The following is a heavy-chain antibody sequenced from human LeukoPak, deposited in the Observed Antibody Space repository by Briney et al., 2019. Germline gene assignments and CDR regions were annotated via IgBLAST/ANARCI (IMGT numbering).Heavy chain of an antibody. CDR1: GGSISSSDYS. CDR2: IHYSGST. CDR3: ARSVPPTGYSSGWYGI. J-gene: IGHJ4*02. D-gene: IGHD6-19*01. Sequence: SETLSLTCTVSGGSISSSDYSWGWIRQPPGKGLEWIGTIHYSGSTYYNPSLKSRVTISVDTSKNQFSLRLTSVSAAGTAVYYCARSVPPTGYSSGWYGIWGQGTLVIVSS. V-gene: IGHV4-39*01.